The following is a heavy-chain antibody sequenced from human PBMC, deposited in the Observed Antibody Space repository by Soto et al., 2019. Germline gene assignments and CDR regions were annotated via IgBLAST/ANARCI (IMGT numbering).Heavy chain of an antibody. CDR3: ARVGTGDYYYYYYYMDV. CDR1: GYTFTSYG. V-gene: IGHV1-18*01. Sequence: GASVKVSCKASGYTFTSYGISWVRQAPGQGLEWMGWISAYNGNTNYAQKLQGRVTMTTDTSTSTAYMELRSLRSDDTAVYYCARVGTGDYYYYYYYMDVWGKGTTVTVSS. D-gene: IGHD2-8*02. CDR2: ISAYNGNT. J-gene: IGHJ6*03.